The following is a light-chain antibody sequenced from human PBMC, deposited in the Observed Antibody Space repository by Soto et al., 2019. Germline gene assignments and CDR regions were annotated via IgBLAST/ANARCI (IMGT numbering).Light chain of an antibody. CDR3: CSYAGSSTYV. CDR1: SSDVGSYNL. CDR2: EGS. V-gene: IGLV2-23*01. Sequence: LTQPASVSGSPGQSITISCTGTSSDVGSYNLVSWYQQHPGKAPKLMIYEGSKRPSGVSNRFSGSKSGNTASLTISGLQAEDEADYYCCSYAGSSTYVFGTGTKVTVL. J-gene: IGLJ1*01.